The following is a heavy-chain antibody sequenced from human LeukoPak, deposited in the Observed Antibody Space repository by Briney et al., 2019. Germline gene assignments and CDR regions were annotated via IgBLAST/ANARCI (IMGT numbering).Heavy chain of an antibody. CDR3: AGESGRYKLGQFDY. CDR2: IQYDGSPK. D-gene: IGHD1-26*01. V-gene: IGHV3-30*02. J-gene: IGHJ4*02. Sequence: GGSLRLSCAASGFIFSSYGMHWVRQAPGKGLEWVAFIQYDGSPKYYADSVKGRHTISRDNSKNTLYLQMNSLRPEDTAVYYCAGESGRYKLGQFDYWGRGTLVTVSS. CDR1: GFIFSSYG.